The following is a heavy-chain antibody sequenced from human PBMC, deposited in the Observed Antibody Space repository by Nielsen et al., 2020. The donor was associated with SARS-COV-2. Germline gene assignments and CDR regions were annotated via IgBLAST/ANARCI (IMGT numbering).Heavy chain of an antibody. J-gene: IGHJ3*02. CDR2: IRSKANTYAT. Sequence: GGSLRLSCAASGFTFSDSTMHWVRQASGKGLEWIGRIRSKANTYATGYAASVKGRFTISRDDSKNTAYLQMNSLRAEDTAVYYCARESVTGTDAFDIWGQGTVVTVSS. D-gene: IGHD6-19*01. CDR1: GFTFSDST. V-gene: IGHV3-73*01. CDR3: ARESVTGTDAFDI.